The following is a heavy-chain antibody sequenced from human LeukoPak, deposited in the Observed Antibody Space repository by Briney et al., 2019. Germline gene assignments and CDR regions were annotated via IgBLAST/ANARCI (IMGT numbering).Heavy chain of an antibody. J-gene: IGHJ4*02. CDR1: GYTITSYG. V-gene: IGHV1-18*01. CDR2: ISAYNGNT. CDR3: AMSNWNYPSFDY. D-gene: IGHD1-7*01. Sequence: ASVKVSCKASGYTITSYGISWVRQAPGQGLEWMGWISAYNGNTNYAQKLQGRVTMTTDTSTSTAYMELRSLRPDDTAVYYCAMSNWNYPSFDYWGQGTLVTVSS.